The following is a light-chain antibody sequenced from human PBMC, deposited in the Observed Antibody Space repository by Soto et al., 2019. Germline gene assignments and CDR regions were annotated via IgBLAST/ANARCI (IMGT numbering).Light chain of an antibody. Sequence: QSVLTQPPSASGSPGQSVTISCTGTSSDVGGYNYVSWYQQHPGKAPKLMIYEVSKRPSGVPDRFSGYKSGNTASLTVSGLKAEDEADYYCSLYADSNMVVFGGGTKLTVL. J-gene: IGLJ2*01. CDR3: SLYADSNMVV. CDR2: EVS. CDR1: SSDVGGYNY. V-gene: IGLV2-8*01.